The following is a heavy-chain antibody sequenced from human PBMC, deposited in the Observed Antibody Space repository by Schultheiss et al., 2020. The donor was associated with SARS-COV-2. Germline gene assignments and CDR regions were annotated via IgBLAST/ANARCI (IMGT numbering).Heavy chain of an antibody. CDR2: IYYSGST. J-gene: IGHJ6*02. Sequence: SETLSLTCTVSGGSISSYYWGWIRQPPGKGLEWIGSIYYSGSTYYNPSLKSRVTISLDTSKNHFFLKLTSVTAADTAVYFCARVDLETALVGGLDVWGQGSTVTVSS. V-gene: IGHV4-39*02. CDR3: ARVDLETALVGGLDV. D-gene: IGHD5-18*01. CDR1: GGSISSYY.